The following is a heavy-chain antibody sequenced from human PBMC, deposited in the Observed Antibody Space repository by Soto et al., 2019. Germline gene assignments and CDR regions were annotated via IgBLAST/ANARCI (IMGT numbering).Heavy chain of an antibody. Sequence: GGSLRLSCTASGFTFSSYWMHWVRQAPGKGLVWFSRINGDGSGTTYADSVKGRFTISRDNAKNTLFLQMNSLRAEDTAVDYCARVFSLFGQYYFDYGGQGALVTVSS. D-gene: IGHD3-10*02. CDR2: INGDGSGT. CDR1: GFTFSSYW. J-gene: IGHJ4*02. CDR3: ARVFSLFGQYYFDY. V-gene: IGHV3-74*01.